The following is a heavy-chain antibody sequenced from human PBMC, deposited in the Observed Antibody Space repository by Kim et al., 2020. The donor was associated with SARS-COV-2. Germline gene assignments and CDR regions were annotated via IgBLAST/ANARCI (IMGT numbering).Heavy chain of an antibody. CDR2: ISFSGSD. Sequence: GGSLRLSCAASGFTFSDYYMTWIRQAPGGGLEWVSYISFSGSDFYADSVKGRFTISRDNAKNSLSLVMNSLRADDTAVYYCSRGGIRSYGYPYFDYWGQG. J-gene: IGHJ4*02. D-gene: IGHD5-18*01. CDR1: GFTFSDYY. V-gene: IGHV3-11*01. CDR3: SRGGIRSYGYPYFDY.